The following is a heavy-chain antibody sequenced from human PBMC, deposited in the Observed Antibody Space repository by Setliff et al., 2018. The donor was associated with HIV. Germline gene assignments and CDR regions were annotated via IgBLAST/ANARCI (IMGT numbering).Heavy chain of an antibody. J-gene: IGHJ6*03. CDR1: GFTFSSSW. Sequence: LRLSCAASGFTFSSSWMSWVRQAPGKGLEWVANIKQDGSEKYYVDSVKGRFTISRDNAKNSLYLQMNSLRAEDTAVYYCARDNGDYYYYYMDVWGKGTTVTVSS. V-gene: IGHV3-7*01. CDR2: IKQDGSEK. CDR3: ARDNGDYYYYYMDV. D-gene: IGHD2-8*01.